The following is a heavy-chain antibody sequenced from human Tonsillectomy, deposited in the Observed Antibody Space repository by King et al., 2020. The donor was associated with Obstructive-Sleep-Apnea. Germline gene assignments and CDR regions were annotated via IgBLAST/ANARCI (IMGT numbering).Heavy chain of an antibody. Sequence: QLVQSGAEVKKPGESLKISCMGSGYSFTNYWIGWVRQMPGKGLEWMGIIYPGDSDTRYSPSFQGQVTISADKSISTAYLQWSSLKASDTAMYYCARGDLYYYDSSGLFDYWGQGTLVTVSS. CDR1: GYSFTNYW. J-gene: IGHJ4*02. CDR3: ARGDLYYYDSSGLFDY. V-gene: IGHV5-51*01. D-gene: IGHD3-22*01. CDR2: IYPGDSDT.